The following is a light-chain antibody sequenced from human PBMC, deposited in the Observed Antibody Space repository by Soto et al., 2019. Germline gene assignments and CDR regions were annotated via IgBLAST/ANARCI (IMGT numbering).Light chain of an antibody. CDR2: TVS. Sequence: DIQMTQSPSSLSASVGDRVTITCRANQTISNYLNWYQQKPGKAPKLLVYTVSNLHSGVPSRFSGGASGTDFTLTISSLQPEDCATYYCQQCYTTSWTFGQGTKVAIK. CDR1: QTISNY. J-gene: IGKJ1*01. V-gene: IGKV1-39*01. CDR3: QQCYTTSWT.